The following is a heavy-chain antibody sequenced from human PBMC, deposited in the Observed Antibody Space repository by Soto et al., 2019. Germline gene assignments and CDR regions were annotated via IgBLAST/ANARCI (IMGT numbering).Heavy chain of an antibody. CDR2: IYHSGST. V-gene: IGHV4-4*02. CDR3: ARGTDCSGGSCYWGGFYYYYGMDV. J-gene: IGHJ6*02. D-gene: IGHD2-15*01. Sequence: PSETLSLTCAVSGGSISSSNWWSWVRQPPGKGLEWIGEIYHSGSTNYNPSLKSRVTISVDKSKNQFSLKLSSVTAADTAVYHCARGTDCSGGSCYWGGFYYYYGMDVWGQGTTVTVSS. CDR1: GGSISSSNW.